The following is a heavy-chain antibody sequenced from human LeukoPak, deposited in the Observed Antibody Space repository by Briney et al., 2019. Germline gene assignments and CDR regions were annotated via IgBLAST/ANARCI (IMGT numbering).Heavy chain of an antibody. CDR1: GGSISSYY. Sequence: SETLSLTCTVSGGSISSYYWSWLRQPPGKGLEWIGYIYYSGSTNYNPSLKSRVTISVDTSKNQFSLKLSPVTAADTAVYYCARDNSVGGADYWGQGTLVTVSS. V-gene: IGHV4-59*01. J-gene: IGHJ4*02. D-gene: IGHD2-15*01. CDR3: ARDNSVGGADY. CDR2: IYYSGST.